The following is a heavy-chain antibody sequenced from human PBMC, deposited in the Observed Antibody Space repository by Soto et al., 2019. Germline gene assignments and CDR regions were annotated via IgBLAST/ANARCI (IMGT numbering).Heavy chain of an antibody. V-gene: IGHV5-10-1*01. CDR2: IDPSDSYT. CDR1: GYSFTSYW. Sequence: GESLKISCKGSGYSFTSYWITWVRQMPGKGLEWMGAIDPSDSYTNYSPSFQGHVTISVDKSTSTAYLQGSSLSGSDTAIYYCPIRRFNTASRLDYWGQGTLVPVSS. CDR3: PIRRFNTASRLDY. D-gene: IGHD5-18*01. J-gene: IGHJ4*02.